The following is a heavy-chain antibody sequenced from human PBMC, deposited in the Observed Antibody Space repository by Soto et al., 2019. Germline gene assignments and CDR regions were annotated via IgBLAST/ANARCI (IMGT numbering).Heavy chain of an antibody. CDR3: ARGAVVPAAISYYYGMDV. V-gene: IGHV4-34*01. J-gene: IGHJ6*02. Sequence: PSETLSLTCAVYGGSSSGYYWSWIRQPPGKGLEWIGEINHSGSTNYNPSLKSRVTISVDTSKNQSSLKLSSVTAADTAVYYCARGAVVPAAISYYYGMDVWGQGTTVTVSS. CDR2: INHSGST. D-gene: IGHD2-2*01. CDR1: GGSSSGYY.